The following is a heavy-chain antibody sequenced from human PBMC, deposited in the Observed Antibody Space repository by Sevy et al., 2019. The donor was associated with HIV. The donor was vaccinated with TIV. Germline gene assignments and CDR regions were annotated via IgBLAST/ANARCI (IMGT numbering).Heavy chain of an antibody. J-gene: IGHJ4*02. CDR2: LYYSGIT. CDR3: ARGLAFYFDS. Sequence: SETLSLTCSLSGDSISSYYSTWVRQPPGKGLEWIGYLYYSGITNYNPSLKSRVTISVDTSKNQFSLKLTSVTAADTAVYYCARGLAFYFDSWVQGTLVTVSS. V-gene: IGHV4-59*08. CDR1: GDSISSYY. D-gene: IGHD4-17*01.